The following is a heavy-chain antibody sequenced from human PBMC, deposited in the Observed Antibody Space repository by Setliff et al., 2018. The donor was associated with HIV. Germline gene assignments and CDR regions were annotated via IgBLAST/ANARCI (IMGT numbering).Heavy chain of an antibody. CDR1: GGTFSSYA. V-gene: IGHV1-69*13. CDR3: ARSTYYYDSSGYYNAFDI. CDR2: IIPIFGTA. D-gene: IGHD3-22*01. Sequence: SVKVSCKASGGTFSSYAISWVRQAPGQGLEWMGGIIPIFGTANYAQKFQGRVTITADESTSTAYMELSSLRSEGTAVYYCARSTYYYDSSGYYNAFDIWGQGTMVTVSS. J-gene: IGHJ3*02.